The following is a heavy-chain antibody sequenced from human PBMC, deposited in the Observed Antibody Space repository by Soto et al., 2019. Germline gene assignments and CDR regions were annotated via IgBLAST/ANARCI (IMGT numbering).Heavy chain of an antibody. D-gene: IGHD6-13*01. CDR1: GGTFSSYA. Sequence: QVQLVQSGAEVKKPGSSVKVSCKASGGTFSSYAISWVRQAPGQGLEWMGGIIPIFGTANYAQKFQGRATITADESTSTAYMELSSLRSEDTAVYYCAAHWCGSSCRQGYFDYWGQGTLVTVSS. CDR3: AAHWCGSSCRQGYFDY. CDR2: IIPIFGTA. V-gene: IGHV1-69*01. J-gene: IGHJ4*02.